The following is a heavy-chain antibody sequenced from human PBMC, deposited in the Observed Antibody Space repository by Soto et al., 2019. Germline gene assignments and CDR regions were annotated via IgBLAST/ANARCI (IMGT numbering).Heavy chain of an antibody. J-gene: IGHJ4*02. CDR1: GFSLRTTGVG. CDR3: AHTWGLPFDY. V-gene: IGHV2-5*02. CDR2: IYWDDDK. D-gene: IGHD3-16*01. Sequence: QITLKESGPTLVKPTQTLTLTCTYSGFSLRTTGVGVGWIRQPPGKALEWLGMIYWDDDKRYSPSLKSRLTLTSDISKSQVVLTMTNMGPVDTATYFCAHTWGLPFDYWGPGNLVIVSS.